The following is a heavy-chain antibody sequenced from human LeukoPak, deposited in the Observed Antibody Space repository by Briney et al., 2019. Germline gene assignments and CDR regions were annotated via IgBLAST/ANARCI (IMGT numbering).Heavy chain of an antibody. Sequence: ASVKVSCKASGYTFTGYYMHWVRQAPGQGLEWMGWINPNSGGTNYAQKFQGRVTMTRDTSISTAYMELSRLRSDDTAVYHCARVDGYSSSWMDYWGQGTLVTVSS. CDR3: ARVDGYSSSWMDY. D-gene: IGHD6-13*01. V-gene: IGHV1-2*02. CDR1: GYTFTGYY. J-gene: IGHJ4*02. CDR2: INPNSGGT.